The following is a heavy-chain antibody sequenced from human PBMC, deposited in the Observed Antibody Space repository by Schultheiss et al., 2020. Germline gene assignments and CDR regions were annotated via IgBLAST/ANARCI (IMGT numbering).Heavy chain of an antibody. J-gene: IGHJ6*03. CDR1: GGSFSGYY. CDR3: ARTEVVPAAIYYYYYYMDV. D-gene: IGHD2-2*01. V-gene: IGHV4-34*01. CDR2: IYYSGST. Sequence: SETLSLTCAVYGGSFSGYYWSWIRQPPGKGLEWIGYIYYSGSTNYNPSLKSRVTISVDTSKNQFSLKLSSVTAADTAVYYCARTEVVPAAIYYYYYYMDVWGKGTTVTVSS.